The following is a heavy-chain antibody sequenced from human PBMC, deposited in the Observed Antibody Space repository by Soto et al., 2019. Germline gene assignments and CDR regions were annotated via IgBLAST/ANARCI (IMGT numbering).Heavy chain of an antibody. V-gene: IGHV4-31*03. Sequence: PSETLSLTCTVSGGSFSSGCYYWIWIRPQQGKGLEWISYLYYSASNYYSPSLKSRVTISVDTTKNQFSLKLSTVTAAATACYSCARVGRWYYCNQDSGDFDYWGQGTLVTVSS. CDR2: LYYSASN. J-gene: IGHJ4*01. D-gene: IGHD2-15*01. CDR3: ARVGRWYYCNQDSGDFDY. CDR1: GGSFSSGCYY.